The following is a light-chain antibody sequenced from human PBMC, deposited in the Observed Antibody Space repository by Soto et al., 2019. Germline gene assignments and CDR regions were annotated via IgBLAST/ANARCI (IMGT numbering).Light chain of an antibody. CDR2: RNN. J-gene: IGLJ1*01. Sequence: QSVLTQPPSASGTPGQRVTISCSGSSSNIGSNYVYWYQQLPGTAPKLLIYRNNQRPSGVPDRFSGSKSGTSASLAISGLRSEDEDDYYCAAWDDSLSGLYVFGTGTKLNVL. CDR1: SSNIGSNY. CDR3: AAWDDSLSGLYV. V-gene: IGLV1-47*01.